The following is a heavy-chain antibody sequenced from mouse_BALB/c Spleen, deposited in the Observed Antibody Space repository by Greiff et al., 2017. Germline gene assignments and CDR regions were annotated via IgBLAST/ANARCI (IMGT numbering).Heavy chain of an antibody. Sequence: VQLKESGPGLVAPSQSLSITCTVSGFSLTGYGVNWVRQPPGKGLEWLGMIWGDGSTDYNSALKSRLSISKDNSKSQVFLKMNSLQTDDTARYYCAREDYYGNYGAMDYWGQGTSVTVSS. CDR3: AREDYYGNYGAMDY. CDR2: IWGDGST. J-gene: IGHJ4*01. V-gene: IGHV2-6-7*01. CDR1: GFSLTGYG. D-gene: IGHD2-1*01.